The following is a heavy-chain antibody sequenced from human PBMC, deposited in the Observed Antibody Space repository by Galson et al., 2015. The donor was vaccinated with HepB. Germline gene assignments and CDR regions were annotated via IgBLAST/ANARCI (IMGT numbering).Heavy chain of an antibody. V-gene: IGHV1-69*10. CDR2: IIPILGIA. Sequence: SVKVSCKASGGTFSSYAISWVRQAPGQGLEWMGGIIPILGIANYAQKFQGRVTITADKSTSTAYMELSSLRSEDTAVYYCARDLGDWGNPGAFDIWGQGTMVTVSS. D-gene: IGHD3-16*01. CDR1: GGTFSSYA. CDR3: ARDLGDWGNPGAFDI. J-gene: IGHJ3*02.